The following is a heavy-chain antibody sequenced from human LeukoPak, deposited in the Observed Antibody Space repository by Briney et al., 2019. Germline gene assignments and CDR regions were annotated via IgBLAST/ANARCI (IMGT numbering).Heavy chain of an antibody. V-gene: IGHV4-34*01. D-gene: IGHD3-3*01. J-gene: IGHJ4*02. CDR3: ARGGHDFWSGYYRAARYFDY. Sequence: SETLSLTCAVYGGSFSGYYWSWIRQPPGMGLEWIGEINHSGSTNYNPSLKSRVTISVDTSKNQFSLKLSSVTAADTAVYYCARGGHDFWSGYYRAARYFDYWGQGTLVTVSS. CDR1: GGSFSGYY. CDR2: INHSGST.